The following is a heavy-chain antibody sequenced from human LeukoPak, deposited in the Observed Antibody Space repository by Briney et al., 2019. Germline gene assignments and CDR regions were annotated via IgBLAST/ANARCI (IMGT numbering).Heavy chain of an antibody. CDR2: ISGSGSGT. CDR1: GFTFSTYV. Sequence: GGSLRLSCATSGFTFSTYVMSWVRQAPGKGLEWVSLISGSGSGTHYADSVKGRFTISRDNSKNMLYLHMNSLRADDTAVYYCARSGTEDGYNIYFDHWGQGTLVTVSS. D-gene: IGHD5-24*01. J-gene: IGHJ4*02. CDR3: ARSGTEDGYNIYFDH. V-gene: IGHV3-23*01.